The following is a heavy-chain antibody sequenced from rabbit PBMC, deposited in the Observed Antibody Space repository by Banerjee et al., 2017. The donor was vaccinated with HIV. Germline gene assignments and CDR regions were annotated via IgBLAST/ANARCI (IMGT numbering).Heavy chain of an antibody. CDR1: GFDISSYH. Sequence: QQQLEESGGGLVQPGGSLTLTCKASGFDISSYHMTWVRQAPGKGLEWIGYWNTGGSAYYANWVNGRFTISSDNAQNTVDLQMNSLTAADTATYFCARDWGDLWGQGTLVTVS. J-gene: IGHJ6*01. CDR3: ARDWGDL. V-gene: IGHV1S29*01. CDR2: WNTGGSA. D-gene: IGHD3-1*01.